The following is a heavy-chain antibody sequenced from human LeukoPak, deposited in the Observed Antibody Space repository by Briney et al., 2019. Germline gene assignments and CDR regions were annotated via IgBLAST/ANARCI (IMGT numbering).Heavy chain of an antibody. V-gene: IGHV4-38-2*02. CDR3: ARDLWYCSGGSCLPA. D-gene: IGHD2-15*01. CDR1: GYSISSVYY. Sequence: SETLSLTCTVSGYSISSVYYWGWIRQPPGKGLEWIGSIYHSGSTYYNPSLKSRVTISVDTSKNQFSLKLSSVTAADTAVYYCARDLWYCSGGSCLPAWGQGTLVTVSS. J-gene: IGHJ1*01. CDR2: IYHSGST.